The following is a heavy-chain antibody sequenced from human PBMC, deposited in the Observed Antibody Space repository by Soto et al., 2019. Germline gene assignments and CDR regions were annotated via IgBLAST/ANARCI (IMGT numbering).Heavy chain of an antibody. Sequence: QLGGSLRLSCAASGFTFSSYSMNWVRQAPGKGLEWVSYISSSSSTIYYADSVKGRFTISRDNAKNPLYLQMNSLRAEDTAVYYCARERPVAGTTVVDYWGQGTLVTVSS. J-gene: IGHJ4*02. CDR2: ISSSSSTI. CDR3: ARERPVAGTTVVDY. D-gene: IGHD6-19*01. CDR1: GFTFSSYS. V-gene: IGHV3-48*01.